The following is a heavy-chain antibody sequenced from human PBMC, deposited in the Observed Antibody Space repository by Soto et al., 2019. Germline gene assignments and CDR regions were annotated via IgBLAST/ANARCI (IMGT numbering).Heavy chain of an antibody. CDR2: ILYDGSKK. D-gene: IGHD3-3*01. J-gene: IGHJ5*02. CDR3: VRGDRGYDFWNPQNWFDP. CDR1: GSTFSRYG. Sequence: GSLRLSCEASGSTFSRYGFHWVRQAPGKGLEWVAVILYDGSKKHYLESAKGRFSISRDDSKNTVYLQMNSLRVEDTAMYYCVRGDRGYDFWNPQNWFDPWGQGTLVTVSS. V-gene: IGHV3-33*05.